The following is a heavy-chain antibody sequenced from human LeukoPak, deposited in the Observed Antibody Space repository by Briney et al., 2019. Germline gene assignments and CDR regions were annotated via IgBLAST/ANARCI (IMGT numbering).Heavy chain of an antibody. V-gene: IGHV3-48*02. CDR2: ISGNTSTI. Sequence: PGGSLRLSCAASGFTFTTYSMNWVRQAPGKGLEWVSYISGNTSTIKYADSVMGRFTISRDNAKNSLYLQMNSLRDEDTAVYYCARDLYGDYSFDYWGQGTLVTVSS. CDR3: ARDLYGDYSFDY. J-gene: IGHJ4*02. CDR1: GFTFTTYS. D-gene: IGHD4-17*01.